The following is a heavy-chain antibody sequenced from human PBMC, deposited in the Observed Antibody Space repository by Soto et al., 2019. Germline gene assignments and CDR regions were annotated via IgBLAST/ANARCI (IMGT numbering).Heavy chain of an antibody. CDR3: GRGASGSYRLDY. V-gene: IGHV3-74*01. J-gene: IGHJ4*02. CDR2: INSDGSST. CDR1: GFTFSSYW. D-gene: IGHD3-10*01. Sequence: EVQLVESGRGLVQPGGSLRLSCAASGFTFSSYWMHWVRQAPGKGLVWVSRINSDGSSTNYADSVKGQFTISRDNAKNTLYLQMNSLRAEDTAVYYCGRGASGSYRLDYWGQGTLVTVSS.